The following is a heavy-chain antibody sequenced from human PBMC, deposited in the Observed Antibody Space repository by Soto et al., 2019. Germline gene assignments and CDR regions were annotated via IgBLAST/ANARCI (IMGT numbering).Heavy chain of an antibody. V-gene: IGHV5-51*01. CDR1: GYSFTSYW. D-gene: IGHD2-2*01. CDR2: IYPGDSDT. J-gene: IGHJ3*02. CDR3: ESNSTSGYCSSNSCYDGDAFDI. Sequence: GESLKISCKGSGYSFTSYWIGWVRQMPGKGLEWMGIIYPGDSDTRYSPSFQGQVTISADKSISTAYLQWSSLKASDTAMYYCESNSTSGYCSSNSCYDGDAFDIWGQGTMVTVSS.